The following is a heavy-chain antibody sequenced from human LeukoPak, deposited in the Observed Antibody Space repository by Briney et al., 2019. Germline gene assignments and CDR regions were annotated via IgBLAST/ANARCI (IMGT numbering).Heavy chain of an antibody. CDR1: GGSISSSGYY. Sequence: SETLSLTCTVSGGSISSSGYYWGWIRQPPGKGLEWIGSIYYSGSTYYNPSLKSRVTISVDTSKNQFSLKLSSVTAADTAVYYCARVIGSGSYYPWGQGILVTVSS. J-gene: IGHJ5*02. CDR3: ARVIGSGSYYP. V-gene: IGHV4-39*07. CDR2: IYYSGST. D-gene: IGHD3-10*01.